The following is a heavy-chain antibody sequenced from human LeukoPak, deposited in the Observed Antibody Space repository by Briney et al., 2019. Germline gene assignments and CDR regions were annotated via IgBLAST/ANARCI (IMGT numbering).Heavy chain of an antibody. CDR1: GGSITNSSYF. D-gene: IGHD2-21*02. J-gene: IGHJ6*02. CDR2: IYHSGST. CDR3: ARTAYCGGDCYSFYYYGLDV. V-gene: IGHV4-39*07. Sequence: SETLSLTSAISGGSITNSSYFWGWIRQPPGKGLEWIGSIYHSGSTSYNPSLKSRVTISVDTSKSQFSLKVSSVTAADTAVYYCARTAYCGGDCYSFYYYGLDVWGHGTTVTVSS.